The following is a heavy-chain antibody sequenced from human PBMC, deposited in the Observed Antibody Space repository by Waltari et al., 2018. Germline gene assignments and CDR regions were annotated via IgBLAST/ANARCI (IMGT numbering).Heavy chain of an antibody. Sequence: EVQLVESGGGLVQPGGSLRLSCAASGFTFSAFDMHWVRQLTGKGLEWVSGSGIAGNTLYTDSGKGRFTIARENARNSVYLQMNSLRVGDTAVYYCVRGGIQVTGIDAFDIWGQGTMVTVSS. CDR3: VRGGIQVTGIDAFDI. CDR2: SGIAGNT. D-gene: IGHD1-1*01. V-gene: IGHV3-13*01. J-gene: IGHJ3*02. CDR1: GFTFSAFD.